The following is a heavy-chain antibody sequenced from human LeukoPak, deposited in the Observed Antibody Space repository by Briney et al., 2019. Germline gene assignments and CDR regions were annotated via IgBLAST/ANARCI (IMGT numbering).Heavy chain of an antibody. Sequence: AAVTVSRKVSGYTLTELSMHWVRQAPGKGLEWMGGFDPEDGVTIYAQKFQGRVTMTEDTSTDTAYMELSSLRSEDTAVYYCASTYRNPQLGWFDPWGQGTLLTVSS. CDR1: GYTLTELS. CDR3: ASTYRNPQLGWFDP. V-gene: IGHV1-24*01. J-gene: IGHJ5*02. D-gene: IGHD4-11*01. CDR2: FDPEDGVT.